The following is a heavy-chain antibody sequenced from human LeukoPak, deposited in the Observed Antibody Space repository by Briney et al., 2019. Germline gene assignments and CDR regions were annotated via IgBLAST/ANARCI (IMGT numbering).Heavy chain of an antibody. CDR1: GFTFSSYG. J-gene: IGHJ4*02. D-gene: IGHD6-19*01. Sequence: PGGSLRLSCAASGFTFSSYGMHWVRQAPGKGLEWVAFILYDGSNKYYADSVKGRFTISRDNSKNTLYLQMNSLRAEDTAVYYCAKDRIRGVTVAGTGDYWGQGTLVTVPS. CDR2: ILYDGSNK. V-gene: IGHV3-30*02. CDR3: AKDRIRGVTVAGTGDY.